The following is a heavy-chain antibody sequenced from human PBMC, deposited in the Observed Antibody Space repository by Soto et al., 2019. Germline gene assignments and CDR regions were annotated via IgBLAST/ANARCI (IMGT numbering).Heavy chain of an antibody. J-gene: IGHJ6*02. Sequence: SETLSLTCAVYGGSFSGYYWSWIRQPPGKGLEWIGEINHSGSTNYNPSLKSRVTISVDTSKNQFSLKLSSVTAADTAVYYCARAPMGTAMDVWGQGTTVTVSS. D-gene: IGHD7-27*01. V-gene: IGHV4-34*01. CDR1: GGSFSGYY. CDR2: INHSGST. CDR3: ARAPMGTAMDV.